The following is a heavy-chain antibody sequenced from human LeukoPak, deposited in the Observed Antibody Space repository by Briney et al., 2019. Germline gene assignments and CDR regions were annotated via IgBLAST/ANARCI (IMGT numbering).Heavy chain of an antibody. CDR1: GGSFSGYY. V-gene: IGHV4-34*01. Sequence: SETLSLTCAVYGGSFSGYYWSWIRQPPGKGLEWIGEINHSGSTNYNPSLKSRVTISVDTSKNQFSLKLRSVMAADTAVYYCARHGNVVVLPGAKGFDYWGQGTQVTVSS. D-gene: IGHD2-2*01. J-gene: IGHJ4*02. CDR3: ARHGNVVVLPGAKGFDY. CDR2: INHSGST.